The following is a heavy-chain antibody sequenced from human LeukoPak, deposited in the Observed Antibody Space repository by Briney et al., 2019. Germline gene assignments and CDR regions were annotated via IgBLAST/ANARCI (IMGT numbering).Heavy chain of an antibody. CDR1: GFTFDDYA. CDR2: ISGDGGST. V-gene: IGHV3-43*02. Sequence: TGGSLRLSCAASGFTFDDYAMHWVRQAPGKGLEWVSLISGDGGSTYYADSVKGRFTISRDNSKNSLYLQMNSLRTEGTALYYCAKNPIVPAAMYGYYYYMDVWGKGTTVTVSS. D-gene: IGHD2-2*01. CDR3: AKNPIVPAAMYGYYYYMDV. J-gene: IGHJ6*03.